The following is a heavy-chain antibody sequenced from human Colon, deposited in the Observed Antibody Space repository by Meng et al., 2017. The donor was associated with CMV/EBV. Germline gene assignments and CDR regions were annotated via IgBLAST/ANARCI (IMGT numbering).Heavy chain of an antibody. D-gene: IGHD3-3*01. CDR1: GYTFTGFY. V-gene: IGHV1-2*02. CDR2: INPKSGDT. Sequence: QVQLVTFGAEVKKPGASVEVSCKASGYTFTGFYIQWVRQAPGQGLEWMGWINPKSGDTIYEQKFQGRVTMTRDTSISTVYMDLNSLRSDDTAVYFCARDLWSGSSDYFDYWGQGTLVTVSS. J-gene: IGHJ4*02. CDR3: ARDLWSGSSDYFDY.